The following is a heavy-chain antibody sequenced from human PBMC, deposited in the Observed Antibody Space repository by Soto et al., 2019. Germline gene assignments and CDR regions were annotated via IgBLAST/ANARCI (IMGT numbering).Heavy chain of an antibody. J-gene: IGHJ3*02. CDR2: IKQDGSEK. D-gene: IGHD3-22*01. CDR1: GFTFSSYW. CDR3: ARDITSEEITMIVVVNDAFDI. V-gene: IGHV3-7*01. Sequence: GRSLRLSCAASGFTFSSYWMSWVRQAPGKGLEWVANIKQDGSEKYYVDSVKGRFTISRDNAKNSLYLQMNSLRAEDTAVYYCARDITSEEITMIVVVNDAFDIWGQGTMVTV.